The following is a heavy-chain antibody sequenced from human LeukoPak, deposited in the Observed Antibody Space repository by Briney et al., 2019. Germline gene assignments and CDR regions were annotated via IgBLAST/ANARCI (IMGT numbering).Heavy chain of an antibody. D-gene: IGHD2-8*01. V-gene: IGHV3-53*01. CDR2: IYSGGST. CDR3: SRRILMGIMSLLGGAFDI. Sequence: TGGSLRLSCAASGFTVSSNYMSWVRQALGKGLERVSVIYSGGSTYYADSVKGRFTISRDNSKNTLYLQMNSLRAEDTAVYSCSRRILMGIMSLLGGAFDIRGQGRMVTVSS. CDR1: GFTVSSNY. J-gene: IGHJ3*02.